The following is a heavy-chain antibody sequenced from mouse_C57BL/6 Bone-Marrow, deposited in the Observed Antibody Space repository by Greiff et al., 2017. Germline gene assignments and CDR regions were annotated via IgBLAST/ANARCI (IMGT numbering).Heavy chain of an antibody. CDR3: ARELLRGAMDY. Sequence: EVKLVESEGGLVQPGSSMKLSCTASGFTFSDYYMAWVRQVPEKGLEWVANINYDGSSTYYLDSLKSRFIISRDNAKNILYLQMSSLKSEDTATYYCARELLRGAMDYWGQGTSVTVSS. CDR1: GFTFSDYY. CDR2: INYDGSST. V-gene: IGHV5-16*01. J-gene: IGHJ4*01. D-gene: IGHD1-1*01.